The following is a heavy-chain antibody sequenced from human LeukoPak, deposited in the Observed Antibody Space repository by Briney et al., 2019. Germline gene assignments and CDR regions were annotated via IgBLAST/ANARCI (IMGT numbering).Heavy chain of an antibody. Sequence: GGSLRLSCAASRFTFSSYGMHWVRQAPGKGLEWVAVISYDGSNKYYADSVKGRFTISRDNSENTLYLQMNSLRAEDTAVYYCAKGSYGDYGPCSHWGQGTLVTVSS. V-gene: IGHV3-30*18. CDR2: ISYDGSNK. D-gene: IGHD4-17*01. CDR1: RFTFSSYG. J-gene: IGHJ4*02. CDR3: AKGSYGDYGPCSH.